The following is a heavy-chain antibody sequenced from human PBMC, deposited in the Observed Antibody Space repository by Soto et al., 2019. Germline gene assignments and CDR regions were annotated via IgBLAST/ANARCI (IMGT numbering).Heavy chain of an antibody. J-gene: IGHJ4*02. D-gene: IGHD1-26*01. CDR3: ARGVGARQVYFDY. CDR1: GGSISSGDYY. Sequence: SETLSLTCTVSGGSISSGDYYWSWIRQPPGKGLEWIGYIYYSGSTYYNPSLKSRVTISVDTSKNQFSLKLSSVTAADTAVYYCARGVGARQVYFDYWGQGTLVTVSS. V-gene: IGHV4-30-4*01. CDR2: IYYSGST.